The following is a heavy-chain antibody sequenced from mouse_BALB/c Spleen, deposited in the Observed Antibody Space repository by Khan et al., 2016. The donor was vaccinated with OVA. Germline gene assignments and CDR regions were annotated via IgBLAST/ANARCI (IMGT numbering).Heavy chain of an antibody. V-gene: IGHV9-3-1*01. J-gene: IGHJ3*01. CDR3: ARSNGNYWFAY. D-gene: IGHD2-1*01. CDR2: INTCTGEP. CDR1: GYTFTNYG. Sequence: QIQLVQSGPELKKPGETVKISCKASGYTFTNYGMNWVKQAPGKGLKWMGWINTCTGEPTYADDFKGRFAFSLENSASTAYLQINNLKNEDTATYCCARSNGNYWFAYWGQGTLVTVSA.